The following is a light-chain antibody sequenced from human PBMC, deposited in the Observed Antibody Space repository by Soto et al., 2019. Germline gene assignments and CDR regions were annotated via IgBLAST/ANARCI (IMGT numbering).Light chain of an antibody. J-gene: IGLJ1*01. Sequence: QSVLTQPASVSGSPGQSITISCTGTSSDVGGYNYVSWYQQLPGKAPKLMIYDVNNRPSGDSNRFSGSKSGNTASLTISGLQAEDEADYYCSSYTGSSTFVFGTGTKVTVL. CDR2: DVN. CDR1: SSDVGGYNY. V-gene: IGLV2-14*01. CDR3: SSYTGSSTFV.